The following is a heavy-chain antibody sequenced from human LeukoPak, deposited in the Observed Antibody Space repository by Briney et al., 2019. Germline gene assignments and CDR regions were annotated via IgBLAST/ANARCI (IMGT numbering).Heavy chain of an antibody. CDR1: GFTFSGSW. D-gene: IGHD1/OR15-1a*01. V-gene: IGHV3-7*05. J-gene: IGHJ4*02. Sequence: GGSLTLSCAASGFTFSGSWMTWVREAPGKGLEWVAHIKEDGSDKYYVDSVTGRFTISRDNTKNSLYLQMSSLRAEDTAVYYCATWNSDWEFAYWGQGTLVSVSS. CDR3: ATWNSDWEFAY. CDR2: IKEDGSDK.